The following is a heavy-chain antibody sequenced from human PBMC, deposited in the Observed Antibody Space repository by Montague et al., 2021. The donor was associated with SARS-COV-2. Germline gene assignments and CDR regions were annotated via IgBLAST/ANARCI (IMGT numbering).Heavy chain of an antibody. Sequence: SETLSLTCAVSGDSMSSNNWWTWVRQSPGKGLEWIGEIHHIVGTNYIPSLKSRVGISVDKSRNQFSLNRNSVTAADTAFYYCATVFGGCSATSCYLYNWGRGTLVTVSS. CDR1: GDSMSSNNW. J-gene: IGHJ4*02. CDR3: ATVFGGCSATSCYLYN. V-gene: IGHV4-4*02. CDR2: IHHIVGT. D-gene: IGHD2-2*01.